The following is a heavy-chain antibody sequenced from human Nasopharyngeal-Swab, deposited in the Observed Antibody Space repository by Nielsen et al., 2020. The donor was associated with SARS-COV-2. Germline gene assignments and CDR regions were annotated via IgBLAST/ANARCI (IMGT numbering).Heavy chain of an antibody. V-gene: IGHV1-69*13. CDR1: GGTFSSYA. Sequence: SVKVSCKASGGTFSSYAISWVRQAPGQGLEWMGGIIPIFGTANYAQKFQGRVTITADESTSTAYMELRSLRSDDTAVYYCARTAVPAALYYMDVWGKGTTVTVSS. D-gene: IGHD2-2*01. CDR3: ARTAVPAALYYMDV. CDR2: IIPIFGTA. J-gene: IGHJ6*03.